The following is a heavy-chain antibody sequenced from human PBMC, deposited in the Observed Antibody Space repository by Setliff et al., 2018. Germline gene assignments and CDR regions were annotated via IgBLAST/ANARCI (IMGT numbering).Heavy chain of an antibody. J-gene: IGHJ4*02. CDR3: ARRYFDSGSYFYFDY. CDR1: GASTNSGDYY. V-gene: IGHV4-30-4*08. D-gene: IGHD3-10*01. Sequence: PSETLSLTCTVSGASTNSGDYYWSWIRQRPGKAVEYIGYVDFSGKTDYNPSLKSRLTMSFDTSKNQFSLRLRSVSAADTAVYFCARRYFDSGSYFYFDYWGQGTLVTVSS. CDR2: VDFSGKT.